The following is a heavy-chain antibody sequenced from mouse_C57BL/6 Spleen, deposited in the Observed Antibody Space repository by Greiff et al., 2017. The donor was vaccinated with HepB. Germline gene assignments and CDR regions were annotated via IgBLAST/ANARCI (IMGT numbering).Heavy chain of an antibody. CDR1: GFTFSSYA. CDR2: ISDGGSYT. D-gene: IGHD2-3*01. J-gene: IGHJ1*03. CDR3: ARLYDGRYFDV. V-gene: IGHV5-4*03. Sequence: EVMLVESGGGLVKPGGSLKLSCAASGFTFSSYAMSWVRQTPEKRLEWVATISDGGSYTYYPDNVKGRFTISRDNAKNNLYLQMSHLKSEDTAMYYCARLYDGRYFDVWGTGTTVTVSS.